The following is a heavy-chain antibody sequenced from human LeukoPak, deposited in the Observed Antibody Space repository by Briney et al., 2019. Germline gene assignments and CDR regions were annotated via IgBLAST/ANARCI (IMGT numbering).Heavy chain of an antibody. Sequence: SQTLSLTCTVSGGSIRSGDYYWSWIRQPPGKGLEWIGYIYYSGNTYYTPSLKSRVTISVDTSKNQFSLKLSSVTAADTAVYYCARAPISNFVWFDPWGQGTLVAVSS. CDR3: ARAPISNFVWFDP. CDR2: IYYSGNT. V-gene: IGHV4-30-4*01. J-gene: IGHJ5*02. D-gene: IGHD3-3*02. CDR1: GGSIRSGDYY.